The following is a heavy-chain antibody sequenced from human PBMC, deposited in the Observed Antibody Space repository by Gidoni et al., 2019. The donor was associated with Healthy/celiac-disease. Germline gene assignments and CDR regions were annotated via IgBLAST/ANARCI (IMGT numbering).Heavy chain of an antibody. CDR3: ARAGGGVVVEHWFDP. V-gene: IGHV1-69*01. CDR1: GGTFRMRP. D-gene: IGHD2-21*01. Sequence: QVQLVQSGAEVKKPGSSVKVSCQASGGTFRMRPPCVSPIKTQPSGSSPSPQGLEWMGGIIPIFGTANYAQKFQGRVTITADESTSTAYMELSSLRSEDTAVYYCARAGGGVVVEHWFDPWGQGTLVTVSS. J-gene: IGHJ5*02. CDR2: IIPIFGTA.